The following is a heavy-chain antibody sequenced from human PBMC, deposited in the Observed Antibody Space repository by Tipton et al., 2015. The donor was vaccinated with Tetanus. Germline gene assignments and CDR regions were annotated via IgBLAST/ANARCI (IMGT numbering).Heavy chain of an antibody. J-gene: IGHJ4*02. CDR2: ISAYNGDA. CDR1: GYTFTSYG. D-gene: IGHD5-12*01. Sequence: QLVQSGPEVKKPGASVKVSCRASGYTFTSYGITWVRQAPGQGLEWMGWISAYNGDANYAQQLQGRVTMTTDKSTSTTYMELRSLRSDDTAVYYCARVGFGYSGYHFYGYWGQGTLVTVSS. V-gene: IGHV1-18*01. CDR3: ARVGFGYSGYHFYGY.